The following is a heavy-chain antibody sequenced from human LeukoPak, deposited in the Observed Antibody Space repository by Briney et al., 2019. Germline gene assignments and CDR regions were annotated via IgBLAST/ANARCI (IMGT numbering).Heavy chain of an antibody. CDR3: ARVQDSSGYGPFDY. D-gene: IGHD3-22*01. CDR1: GGPNSSGGYY. V-gene: IGHV4-30-4*01. CDR2: IYYSGRT. Sequence: SEPLSLPCTVSGGPNSSGGYYGSWIRQPPGKGLEWIGFIYYSGRTYYNPSLKSRLTISLDTSKNQFSLKLSSVTAADTAVYYCARVQDSSGYGPFDYWGQGTLVTVSS. J-gene: IGHJ4*02.